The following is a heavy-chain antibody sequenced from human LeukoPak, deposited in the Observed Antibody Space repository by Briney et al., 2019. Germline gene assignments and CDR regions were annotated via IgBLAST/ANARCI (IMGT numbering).Heavy chain of an antibody. CDR3: ARGPYSYDNSGAFDI. V-gene: IGHV4-4*07. CDR1: GGSISSYY. D-gene: IGHD3-22*01. Sequence: SETLSLTCTVSGGSISSYYWSWVRQPAGKGLEWIGRIHTSGSTNYNPSLKSRVTMSVDTSKNQFSLKLSSVTAADTAVYFCARGPYSYDNSGAFDIWGQGTMVTVSS. J-gene: IGHJ3*02. CDR2: IHTSGST.